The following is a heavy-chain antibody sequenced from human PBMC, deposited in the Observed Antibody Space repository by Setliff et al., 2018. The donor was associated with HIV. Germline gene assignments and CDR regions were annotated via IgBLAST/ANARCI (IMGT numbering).Heavy chain of an antibody. D-gene: IGHD2-21*01. V-gene: IGHV3-20*04. CDR3: VRDLARVIAH. CDR1: GFTVDNYG. Sequence: PGGSLRLSCAASGFTVDNYGMSWVRQSPGKGLEWVSTINWNGVTTYYADSVKGRFTISRDNAKNSLYLQMNSLRVEEDTALYYCVRDLARVIAHWGQGTLVTVSS. CDR2: INWNGVTT. J-gene: IGHJ4*02.